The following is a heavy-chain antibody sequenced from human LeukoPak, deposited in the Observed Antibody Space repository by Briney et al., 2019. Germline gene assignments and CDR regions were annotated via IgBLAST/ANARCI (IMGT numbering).Heavy chain of an antibody. CDR2: IWYDGSNK. CDR1: GFIFSTYG. V-gene: IGHV3-33*01. J-gene: IGHJ4*02. D-gene: IGHD3-16*01. CDR3: ATNSYTGSSKNTFNF. Sequence: GGSLRLSCAASGFIFSTYGMHWVRQAPGKGLEWVAVIWYDGSNKNYADSVKSRFTISRDNSKNTLYLQMNSLRAEDTAVYYCATNSYTGSSKNTFNFWGQGTLVTVSS.